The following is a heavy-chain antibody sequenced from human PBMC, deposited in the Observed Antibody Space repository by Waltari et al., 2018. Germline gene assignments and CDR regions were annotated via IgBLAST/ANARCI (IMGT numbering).Heavy chain of an antibody. V-gene: IGHV1-69*12. CDR1: GGTFSSYA. Sequence: QVQLVQSGAEVKKPGSSVKVSCKASGGTFSSYAISWVRQAPGQGLEWIGGIIPIFGTANYAQKVQGIVTITADESTSTAYMELSSLRSEDTAVYYCARGEPGSYYGSREGAFDIWGQGTMVTVSS. CDR3: ARGEPGSYYGSREGAFDI. CDR2: IIPIFGTA. J-gene: IGHJ3*02. D-gene: IGHD3-10*01.